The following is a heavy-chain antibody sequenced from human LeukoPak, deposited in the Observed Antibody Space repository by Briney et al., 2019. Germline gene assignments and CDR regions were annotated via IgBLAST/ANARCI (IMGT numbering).Heavy chain of an antibody. CDR2: IYYSGST. J-gene: IGHJ4*02. D-gene: IGHD3-10*01. CDR1: GGSISSSDYF. CDR3: ARSNYYGSGSYPNFLDY. Sequence: SETLSLTCTVSGGSISSSDYFWGWIRQPPGKGLEWIGTIYYSGSTFYNPSLKSRVTISVDTSKNQFTLKLSSVTAADTAVYYCARSNYYGSGSYPNFLDYWGQGTLVTVSS. V-gene: IGHV4-39*01.